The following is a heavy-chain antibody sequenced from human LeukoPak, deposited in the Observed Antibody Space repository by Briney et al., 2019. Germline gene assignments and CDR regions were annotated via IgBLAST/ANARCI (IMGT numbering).Heavy chain of an antibody. J-gene: IGHJ5*02. V-gene: IGHV4-34*01. CDR1: GGSFSGYY. D-gene: IGHD2-2*01. CDR3: AREARYCSSTSCYQYQRINWFDP. Sequence: SETLSLTCAVSGGSFSGYYWSWIRQPPGKGLEWIGEINHSGSTNYNPSLKSRVTISVDTSKNQFSLKLSSVTAADTAVYYCAREARYCSSTSCYQYQRINWFDPWGQGTLVTVSS. CDR2: INHSGST.